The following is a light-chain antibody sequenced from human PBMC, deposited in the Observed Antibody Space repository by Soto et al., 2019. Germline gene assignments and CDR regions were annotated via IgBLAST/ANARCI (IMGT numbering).Light chain of an antibody. CDR3: ATWDDSLNGVV. Sequence: QSVLTQPPSASGTPGQRVTISCSGSSSNIGSNTVNWYQHLPGTAPKLLIYSYNQRPSGVPDRFSGSKSGTSASLAISGLQSEDEADYYCATWDDSLNGVVFGGGTKLTV. V-gene: IGLV1-44*01. CDR1: SSNIGSNT. J-gene: IGLJ2*01. CDR2: SYN.